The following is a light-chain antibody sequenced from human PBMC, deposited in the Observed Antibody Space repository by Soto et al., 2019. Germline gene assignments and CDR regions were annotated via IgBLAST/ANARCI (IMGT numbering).Light chain of an antibody. CDR1: QSVGSN. Sequence: EMVMTQSPATLYVSPGESATLSCRASQSVGSNLAWYQQKPGQAPRLLIYGASSRATGIPDRFSGSGSGTDFTLTISSLEPEDFAVYYCQQRSNWPITFGQGTRLEI. CDR2: GAS. V-gene: IGKV3-11*01. CDR3: QQRSNWPIT. J-gene: IGKJ5*01.